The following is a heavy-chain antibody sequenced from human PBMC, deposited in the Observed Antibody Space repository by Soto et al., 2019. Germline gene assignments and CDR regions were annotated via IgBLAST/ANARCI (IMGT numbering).Heavy chain of an antibody. CDR3: ASHTAYGWASDV. CDR1: DNSFTSYW. CDR2: LYPGDSET. J-gene: IGHJ3*01. D-gene: IGHD3-16*01. Sequence: PXESPKLSCKGSDNSFTSYWIAWVLKMPGKGLEWMGVLYPGDSETRYNPSFQGQVTISADKSINTAYLHWSSLKASDTAMYFCASHTAYGWASDVWGQGTMVTVS. V-gene: IGHV5-51*01.